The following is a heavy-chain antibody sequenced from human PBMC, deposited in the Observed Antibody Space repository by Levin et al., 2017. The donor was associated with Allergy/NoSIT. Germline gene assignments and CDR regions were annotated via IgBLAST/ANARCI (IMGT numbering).Heavy chain of an antibody. V-gene: IGHV4-59*01. D-gene: IGHD3-22*01. CDR2: IYYSGST. CDR3: ARGGSITMIVRD. CDR1: GGSISSYY. J-gene: IGHJ4*02. Sequence: SETLSLTCTVSGGSISSYYWSWIRQPPGKGLEWIGYIYYSGSTNYNPSLKSRVTISVDTSKNQFSLKLSSVTAADTAVYYCARGGSITMIVRDWGQGTLVTVSS.